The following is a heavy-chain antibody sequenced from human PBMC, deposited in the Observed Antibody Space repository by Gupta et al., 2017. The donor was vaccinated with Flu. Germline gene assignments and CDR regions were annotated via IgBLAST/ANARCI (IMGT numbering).Heavy chain of an antibody. Sequence: EWVAVRSFDGSKKYHADSVRSRFTISRDNSKNTLYLQMNSMRSEDTAVYFCAKDRSSSGYGSNYYLYYGMDVWGQGTTVTVSS. CDR2: RSFDGSKK. J-gene: IGHJ6*02. D-gene: IGHD6-13*01. CDR3: AKDRSSSGYGSNYYLYYGMDV. V-gene: IGHV3-30*18.